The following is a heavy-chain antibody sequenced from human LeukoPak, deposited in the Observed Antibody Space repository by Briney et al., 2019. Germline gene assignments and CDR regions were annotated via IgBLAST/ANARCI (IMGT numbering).Heavy chain of an antibody. CDR2: IKSKTDGGTT. V-gene: IGHV3-15*01. Sequence: GGSLRLSCAASGFTFSNAWMSWVRQAPGKGLEWVGRIKSKTDGGTTDYAAPMKGRFTISRDDSKNTLYLQMNSLKTEDTAVYYCTTDSLAYGDYSLDYWGQGTLVTVSS. J-gene: IGHJ4*02. CDR1: GFTFSNAW. CDR3: TTDSLAYGDYSLDY. D-gene: IGHD4-17*01.